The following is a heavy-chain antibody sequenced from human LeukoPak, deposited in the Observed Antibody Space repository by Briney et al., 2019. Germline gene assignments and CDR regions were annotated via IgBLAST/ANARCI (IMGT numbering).Heavy chain of an antibody. Sequence: GGSLRLSCAASGFTFDDYGMSWVRQAPGKGLEWVSGINWNGASTGYADSVKGRFTISRDNAKNSLYLQMNSLRAEDTAVYYCANYYDSSGLDYWGQGTLVTVSS. CDR2: INWNGAST. D-gene: IGHD3-22*01. CDR3: ANYYDSSGLDY. J-gene: IGHJ4*02. CDR1: GFTFDDYG. V-gene: IGHV3-20*04.